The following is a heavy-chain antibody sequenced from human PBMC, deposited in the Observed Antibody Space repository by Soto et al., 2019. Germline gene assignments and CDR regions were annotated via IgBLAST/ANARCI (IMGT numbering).Heavy chain of an antibody. CDR2: IIPLFATA. J-gene: IGHJ4*02. V-gene: IGHV1-69*01. CDR3: ARPKGSYSSGYSYFDY. D-gene: IGHD6-19*01. Sequence: QVQLVQSGAEVKQPGSSVKVSCKTSGGTFSTYAIYWVRQAPGQGLEWMGAIIPLFATADYAQKFHGRVTITADESTSTAYMEMSSLKSEEPALYYCARPKGSYSSGYSYFDYWGQGTLVTVSS. CDR1: GGTFSTYA.